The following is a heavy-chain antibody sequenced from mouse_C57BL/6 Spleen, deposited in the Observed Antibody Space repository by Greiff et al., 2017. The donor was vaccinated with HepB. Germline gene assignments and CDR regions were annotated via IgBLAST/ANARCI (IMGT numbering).Heavy chain of an antibody. CDR1: GYTFTDYY. CDR3: ARSRDGYYVVYFDY. CDR2: INPNNGGT. Sequence: EVQLQQSGPELVKPGASVKISCKASGYTFTDYYMNWVKQSHGKSLEWIGDINPNNGGTSYNQKFKGKATLTVDKSSSTAYMELRSLTSEDSAVYYCARSRDGYYVVYFDYWGQGTTLTVSS. V-gene: IGHV1-26*01. D-gene: IGHD2-3*01. J-gene: IGHJ2*01.